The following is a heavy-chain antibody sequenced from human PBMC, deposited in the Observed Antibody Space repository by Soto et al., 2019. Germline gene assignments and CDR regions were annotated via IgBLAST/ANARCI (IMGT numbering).Heavy chain of an antibody. J-gene: IGHJ6*02. D-gene: IGHD3-10*01. CDR3: ARVPSGSEIYYYYGMDV. V-gene: IGHV3-21*01. CDR2: ISSSSSYI. CDR1: GFTCSRYS. Sequence: GGSLRLSCAASGFTCSRYSMNWVRQAPGKGLEWVSSISSSSSYIYYADSVKGRFTISRDNAKNSLYLQMNSLRAEDTAVYYCARVPSGSEIYYYYGMDVWGQGTTVTVSS.